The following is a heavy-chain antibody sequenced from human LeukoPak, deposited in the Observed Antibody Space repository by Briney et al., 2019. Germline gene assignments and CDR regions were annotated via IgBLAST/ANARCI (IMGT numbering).Heavy chain of an antibody. CDR1: GFSFSAYS. CDR3: VRDPDALDY. CDR2: ISSSGTI. Sequence: PGGSLRLSCAASGFSFSAYSMNWVRQAPGKGLEWVSYISSSGTIYYADSVKGRFTISRDNAKNSVYLQMNSLRDEDMAVYYCVRDPDALDYWGQGTLVTVSS. V-gene: IGHV3-48*02. J-gene: IGHJ4*02.